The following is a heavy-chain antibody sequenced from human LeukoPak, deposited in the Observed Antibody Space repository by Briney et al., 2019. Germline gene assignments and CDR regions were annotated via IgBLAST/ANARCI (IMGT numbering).Heavy chain of an antibody. V-gene: IGHV3-33*01. J-gene: IGHJ6*02. CDR3: ARGAITMVRGAPPRGMDV. Sequence: PGGSLRLSCAASGFTFSSYGMHWVRQAPGKGLEWVAVIWYDGSNKYYADSVKGRFTISRDNSKNTLYLQMNSLRAEDTAVYYCARGAITMVRGAPPRGMDVWGQGTTVTVSS. D-gene: IGHD3-10*01. CDR1: GFTFSSYG. CDR2: IWYDGSNK.